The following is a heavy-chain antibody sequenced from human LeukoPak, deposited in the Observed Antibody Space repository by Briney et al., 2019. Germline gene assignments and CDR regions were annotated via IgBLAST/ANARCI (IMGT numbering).Heavy chain of an antibody. CDR1: GYTFTSYY. D-gene: IGHD6-19*01. CDR3: ARDLKRGYSSGRYSWGTGSSNDY. V-gene: IGHV1-18*04. CDR2: ISAYNGNT. Sequence: GASVKVSCKASGYTFTSYYMHWVRQAPGQGLEWMGWISAYNGNTNYAQNLQGRVTMTTDTSTSTACMELRSLRSDDTAVYYCARDLKRGYSSGRYSWGTGSSNDYWGQGTLVTVSS. J-gene: IGHJ4*02.